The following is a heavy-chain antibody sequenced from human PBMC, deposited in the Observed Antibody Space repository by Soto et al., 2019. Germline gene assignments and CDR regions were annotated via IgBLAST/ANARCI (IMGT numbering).Heavy chain of an antibody. CDR2: ISSSSSYI. CDR3: ARGVPAASLGWLFDP. V-gene: IGHV3-21*01. J-gene: IGHJ5*02. D-gene: IGHD2-2*01. CDR1: GFTFSSYS. Sequence: GSLRLSCAASGFTFSSYSMNWVRQAPGKGLEWASSISSSSSYIYYADSVKGRFTISRDNAKNSLYLQMNSLRAEDTAVYYCARGVPAASLGWLFDPWGQGTLVTVSS.